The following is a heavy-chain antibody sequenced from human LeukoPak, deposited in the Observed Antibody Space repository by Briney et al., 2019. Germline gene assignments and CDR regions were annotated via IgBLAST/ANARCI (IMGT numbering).Heavy chain of an antibody. CDR1: GGSFSGYY. V-gene: IGHV4-34*01. CDR2: INHSGST. D-gene: IGHD3-22*01. CDR3: ARGYDSSGHNYYYYYMDV. J-gene: IGHJ6*03. Sequence: SETLSLTCAVYGGSFSGYYWSWIRQPPGKGLEWIGEINHSGSTNYNPSLKSRVTISVDTSKNQFSLKLSSVTAADTAVYYCARGYDSSGHNYYYYYMDVWGKGTTVTVSS.